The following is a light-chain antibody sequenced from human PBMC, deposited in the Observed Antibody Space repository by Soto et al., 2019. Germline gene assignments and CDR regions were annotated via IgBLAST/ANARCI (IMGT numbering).Light chain of an antibody. Sequence: EIVLTQTPLSLSVTPGQPASISCKSSQSLLHSDGKTYLYWYLQRPGQPPQLLIYEVSKRFSGVPDRFSGSGSGTDFTLEISRVEAEDVGLYSCLQTKQLPLTFGHGTKVEVK. J-gene: IGKJ1*01. CDR3: LQTKQLPLT. CDR1: QSLLHSDGKTY. CDR2: EVS. V-gene: IGKV2D-29*01.